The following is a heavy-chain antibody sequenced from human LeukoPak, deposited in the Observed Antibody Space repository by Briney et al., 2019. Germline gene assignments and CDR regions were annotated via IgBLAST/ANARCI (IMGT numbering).Heavy chain of an antibody. J-gene: IGHJ4*02. CDR1: GFTVSSKY. CDR3: ARNLNYYDSSEGY. Sequence: GGSLRLSCAASGFTVSSKYMSWVRQAPGKGLEWVSVIYSGGSTYYADSVEGRFTISRDNSKNTLYLQMNSLRAEDTAVYYCARNLNYYDSSEGYWGQGTLVTVSS. V-gene: IGHV3-66*01. D-gene: IGHD3-22*01. CDR2: IYSGGST.